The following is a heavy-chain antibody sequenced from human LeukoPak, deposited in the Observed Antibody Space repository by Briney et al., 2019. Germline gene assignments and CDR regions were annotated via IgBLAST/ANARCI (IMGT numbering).Heavy chain of an antibody. V-gene: IGHV3-74*01. Sequence: GGPLGLPCPAPGFTFISSWRHWVGKVPWKGLVWVSRINSDGSSTSYADSVKGRFTISRDNAKNTLYLQMNSLRAEDTAVYYCARAVYSIWGQGTMVTVSS. CDR2: INSDGSST. D-gene: IGHD1-26*01. CDR3: ARAVYSI. J-gene: IGHJ3*02. CDR1: GFTFISSW.